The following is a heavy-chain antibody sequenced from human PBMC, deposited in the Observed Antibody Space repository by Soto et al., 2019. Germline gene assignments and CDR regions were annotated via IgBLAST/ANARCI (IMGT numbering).Heavy chain of an antibody. J-gene: IGHJ4*02. D-gene: IGHD5-18*01. CDR2: IKQDGSEK. CDR3: ARDLTGSSYGVDY. Sequence: VQLVESGGGLVQPGGSLRLSCAASGFTFSSYWMSWVRQAPGKGLEWVANIKQDGSEKYYVDSVKGRFTISRDNAKNSLYLQMNSLRAEDTAVYYCARDLTGSSYGVDYWGQGTLVTVSS. CDR1: GFTFSSYW. V-gene: IGHV3-7*01.